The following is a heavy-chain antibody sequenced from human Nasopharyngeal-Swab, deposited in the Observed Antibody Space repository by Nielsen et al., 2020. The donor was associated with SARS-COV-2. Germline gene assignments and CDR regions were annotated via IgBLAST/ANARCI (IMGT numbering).Heavy chain of an antibody. Sequence: GGSLPISCAASGFTFSSYAMSWVRQAPGKGLEWVSAISGSGGSTYYADSVKGRFTISRDNSKNTLYLQMNSLRAEDTAVYYCAKDYYDSSGYHPDAFDIWGQGTMVTVSS. V-gene: IGHV3-23*01. CDR2: ISGSGGST. J-gene: IGHJ3*02. D-gene: IGHD3-22*01. CDR1: GFTFSSYA. CDR3: AKDYYDSSGYHPDAFDI.